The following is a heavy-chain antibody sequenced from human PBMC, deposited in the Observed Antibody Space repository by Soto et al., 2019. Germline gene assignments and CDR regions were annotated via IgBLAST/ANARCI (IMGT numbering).Heavy chain of an antibody. CDR1: GYSFTSYW. D-gene: IGHD6-13*01. J-gene: IGHJ6*02. V-gene: IGHV5-51*01. Sequence: PGESLKISCKGSGYSFTSYWIGWVRQMPGKGLGWMGIIYPGDSDTRYSPSFQGQVTISADKSISTAYLQWSSLKASDTAMYYCARRARIAVGGNYYYYAMDVWGQGTTVTVAS. CDR3: ARRARIAVGGNYYYYAMDV. CDR2: IYPGDSDT.